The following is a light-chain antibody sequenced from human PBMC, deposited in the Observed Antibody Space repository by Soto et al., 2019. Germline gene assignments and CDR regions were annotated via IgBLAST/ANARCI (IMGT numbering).Light chain of an antibody. J-gene: IGKJ1*01. Sequence: DIQMTQSPSTLSASEGDRVTISCRATQSISKYLNWYQQKPGKAPNLLIYSTSTLQSGVPSRFSGSGSGTDFTLTINSLQPEDFAFYYCQPAYEIPRTFGQGTKVDIK. CDR1: QSISKY. CDR3: QPAYEIPRT. V-gene: IGKV1-39*01. CDR2: STS.